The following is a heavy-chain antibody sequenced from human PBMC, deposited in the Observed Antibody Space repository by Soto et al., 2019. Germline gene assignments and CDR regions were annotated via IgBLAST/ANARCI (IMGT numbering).Heavy chain of an antibody. CDR2: IYPGDSDT. Sequence: PGESLKISCKGSGYSFTSYWIGWVRQMPGKGLEWMGIIYPGDSDTRYSPSFQGQVTISADKSISTAYLQWSSLKASDTAMYYCARGRLGGYCSGGSCYPTSYYFDYWGQGTLVTVSS. J-gene: IGHJ4*02. V-gene: IGHV5-51*01. D-gene: IGHD2-15*01. CDR1: GYSFTSYW. CDR3: ARGRLGGYCSGGSCYPTSYYFDY.